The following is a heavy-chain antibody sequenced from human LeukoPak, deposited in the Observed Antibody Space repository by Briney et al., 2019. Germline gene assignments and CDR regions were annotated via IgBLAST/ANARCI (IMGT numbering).Heavy chain of an antibody. CDR1: GFTFSSYA. J-gene: IGHJ6*02. V-gene: IGHV3-30-3*01. CDR3: AREGITIFGVVIYYYYYGMDV. Sequence: GGSLRLSCAASGFTFSSYAMHWVRQAPGKGLEWVAVISYDGSNKYYADSVKGRFTISRDNSKNTLYLQMYSLRAEDTAVYYCAREGITIFGVVIYYYYYGMDVWGQGTTVTVSS. D-gene: IGHD3-3*01. CDR2: ISYDGSNK.